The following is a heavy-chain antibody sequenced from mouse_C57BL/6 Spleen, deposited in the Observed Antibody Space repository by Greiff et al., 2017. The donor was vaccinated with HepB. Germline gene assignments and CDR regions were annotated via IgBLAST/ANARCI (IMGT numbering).Heavy chain of an antibody. CDR3: ARWEDGYYDAMDY. CDR1: GFTFSSYG. V-gene: IGHV5-6*02. CDR2: ISSGGSYT. J-gene: IGHJ4*01. D-gene: IGHD2-3*01. Sequence: EVKVEESGGDLVKPGGSLKLSCAASGFTFSSYGMSWVRQTPDKRLEWVATISSGGSYTSYPDSVKGRFTISRDNAKNTLYLQMSSLKSEDTAMYDCARWEDGYYDAMDYWGQGTSVTVSS.